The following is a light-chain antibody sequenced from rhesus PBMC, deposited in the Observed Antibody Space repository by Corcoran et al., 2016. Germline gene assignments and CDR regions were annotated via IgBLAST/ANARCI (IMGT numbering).Light chain of an antibody. CDR3: QETSNLWT. CDR1: QSVSSY. J-gene: IGKJ1*01. V-gene: IGKV3-31*02. CDR2: DAS. Sequence: EIVMTQSPATLSLSPGERATLSCRASQSVSSYLAWYQQKPGQAPRLLLYDASSRATGIPDRFRGSGSGTDFTLTISSLEPEDFAVYYCQETSNLWTFGQGTKVEIK.